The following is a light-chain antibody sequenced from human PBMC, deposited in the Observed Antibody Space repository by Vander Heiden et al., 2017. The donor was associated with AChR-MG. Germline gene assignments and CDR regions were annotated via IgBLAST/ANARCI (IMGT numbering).Light chain of an antibody. CDR1: SSNIGSNY. J-gene: IGLJ1*01. V-gene: IGLV1-47*01. CDR3: AAWDDSLSGYV. CDR2: RNN. Sequence: QSVLTQPPSASGTPGQRVTISCSGSSSNIGSNYVSWYQQLPGMAPKLLIYRNNQRPSGVPDRFSGSKSGTSASLAISGLRSEDEADYYCAAWDDSLSGYVLGTGTKVTVL.